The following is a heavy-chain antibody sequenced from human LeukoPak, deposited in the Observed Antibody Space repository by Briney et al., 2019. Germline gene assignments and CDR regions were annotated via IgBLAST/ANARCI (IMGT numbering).Heavy chain of an antibody. CDR1: GYTFSNFD. D-gene: IGHD6-13*01. J-gene: IGHJ4*02. CDR3: AFLAGPDDY. Sequence: ASVKVSCKASGYTFSNFDLNWVRQATGQGLEWMGWMNPNSGNTGYAQKFQGRVTMTRNTSISTAYMELSSLRSEDTAVYYCAFLAGPDDYWGQGTLVTVSS. V-gene: IGHV1-8*02. CDR2: MNPNSGNT.